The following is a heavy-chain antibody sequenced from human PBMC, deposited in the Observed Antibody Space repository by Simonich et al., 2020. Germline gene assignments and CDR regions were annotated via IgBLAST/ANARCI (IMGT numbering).Heavy chain of an antibody. CDR2: IDRDSSIT. Sequence: EVQLVESGGGLVQPGGSLSLSCSASGFTFSSYWMHCVRQAPGKGRVWVTRIDRDSSITSYADAVKGRFTITRDNAKNTLYLQMNSLRAEDTAVYYCARNRLDYWGQGTLVTVSS. CDR1: GFTFSSYW. V-gene: IGHV3-74*01. CDR3: ARNRLDY. J-gene: IGHJ4*02.